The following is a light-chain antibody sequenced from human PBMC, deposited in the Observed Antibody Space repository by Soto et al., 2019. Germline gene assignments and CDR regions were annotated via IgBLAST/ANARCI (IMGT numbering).Light chain of an antibody. CDR2: TNT. CDR3: SSYTNINTRACV. CDR1: SSNIGKYP. Sequence: QSVLTQPPSASGTPGQRVTISCSGSSSNIGKYPVDWFQQLPGAAPKLLIYTNTQRPSGVPDRFSGSKSGTSASLAISGLQAEDEAEYYCSSYTNINTRACVFGTGTKLTVL. J-gene: IGLJ1*01. V-gene: IGLV1-44*01.